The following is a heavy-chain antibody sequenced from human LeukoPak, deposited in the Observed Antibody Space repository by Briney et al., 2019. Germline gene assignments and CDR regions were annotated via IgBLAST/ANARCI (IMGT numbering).Heavy chain of an antibody. J-gene: IGHJ4*02. CDR3: ARGPPESTTSDY. Sequence: ASVKVSCKASGYIFTSYDISWVRQAAGQGLEWIGWLRPASGSSGYAQKFQGRVTMTRSTSTRTAYMALRSLTSEDTAVYYCARGPPESTTSDYWGQGTLVTVSS. CDR1: GYIFTSYD. V-gene: IGHV1-8*01. CDR2: LRPASGSS. D-gene: IGHD2-2*01.